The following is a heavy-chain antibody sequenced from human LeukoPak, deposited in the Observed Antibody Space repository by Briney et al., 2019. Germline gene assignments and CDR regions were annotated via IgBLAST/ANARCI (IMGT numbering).Heavy chain of an antibody. CDR1: GYTFTGYY. Sequence: GASVKVSCKASGYTFTGYYMHWVRQAPGQGLEWMGWINPNSGGTNYAQKFQGRVTMTRDTSISTAYMELSRLRSDDTAIYYCARTLWGLTLLSSDYWGQGTLVTVSS. J-gene: IGHJ4*02. CDR3: ARTLWGLTLLSSDY. CDR2: INPNSGGT. D-gene: IGHD3-16*01. V-gene: IGHV1-2*02.